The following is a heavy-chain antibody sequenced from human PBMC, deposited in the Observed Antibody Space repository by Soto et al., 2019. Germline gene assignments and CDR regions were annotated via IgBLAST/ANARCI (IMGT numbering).Heavy chain of an antibody. J-gene: IGHJ6*02. Sequence: ASVKVSCKASGYTFTSYGISWVRQAPGQGLEWMGWISAYNGNTNYAQKLQGRVTMTTDTSTSTAYMELRSLRSDDTAVYYCARDRRYSSHPGPYYYYGMDVWGQGTTVTVSS. CDR2: ISAYNGNT. CDR1: GYTFTSYG. V-gene: IGHV1-18*01. D-gene: IGHD6-13*01. CDR3: ARDRRYSSHPGPYYYYGMDV.